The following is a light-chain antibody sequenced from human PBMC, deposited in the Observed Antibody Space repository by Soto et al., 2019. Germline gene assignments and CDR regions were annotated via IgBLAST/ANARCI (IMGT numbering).Light chain of an antibody. CDR2: DAS. J-gene: IGKJ1*01. CDR1: QSAITN. Sequence: VLKWTLGTPAEPLRIRVALSCMASQSAITNLAWYQQKPGQAPRLLIYDASTWATGIPSRFSGSGSGTDFTLTIGGLLPEDFAIYQCQVLSNLPCTFGQGTRVDIK. V-gene: IGKV3D-15*01. CDR3: QVLSNLPCT.